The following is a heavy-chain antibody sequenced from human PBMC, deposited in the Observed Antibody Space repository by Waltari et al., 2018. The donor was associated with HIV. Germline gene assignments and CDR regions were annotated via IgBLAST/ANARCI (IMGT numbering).Heavy chain of an antibody. D-gene: IGHD3-10*01. CDR1: GFTFTSYW. J-gene: IGHJ4*02. V-gene: IGHV3-7*04. CDR3: ARGGFYGSGSKVN. Sequence: EVQLVESGGGLVQPGGSLRLSCAASGFTFTSYWLSWVPQAPGKGVEWVANIKQDGSEKYYVDSVNGRFTISRDNAENSLYLQMNSLRAEDTAVYYCARGGFYGSGSKVNWGQGILVTVSS. CDR2: IKQDGSEK.